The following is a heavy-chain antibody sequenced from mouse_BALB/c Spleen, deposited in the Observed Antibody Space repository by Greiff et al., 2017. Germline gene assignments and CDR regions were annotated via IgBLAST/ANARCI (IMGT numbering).Heavy chain of an antibody. Sequence: DVMLVESGGGLVQPGGSLKLSCAASGFTFSSYTMSWVRQTPEKRLEWVAYISNGGGSTYYPDTVKGRFTISRDNAKNTLYLQMSSLKSEDTAMYYCARHEGMITTVWYFDVWGAGTTVTVSS. CDR2: ISNGGGST. V-gene: IGHV5-12-2*01. J-gene: IGHJ1*01. D-gene: IGHD2-4*01. CDR1: GFTFSSYT. CDR3: ARHEGMITTVWYFDV.